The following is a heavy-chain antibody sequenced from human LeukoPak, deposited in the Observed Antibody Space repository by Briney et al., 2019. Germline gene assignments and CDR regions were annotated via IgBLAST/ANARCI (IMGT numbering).Heavy chain of an antibody. Sequence: SETLSLTCTVSGGSISSGSYYWSWIRQPAGKGLEWIGHIYTSGSTNYNPSLKSRVTISVDTSKNQFSLKLSPVTAADTAVYYCARVRRDGDFYFDYWGQGTLVTVSS. D-gene: IGHD4-17*01. J-gene: IGHJ4*02. CDR1: GGSISSGSYY. CDR3: ARVRRDGDFYFDY. CDR2: IYTSGST. V-gene: IGHV4-61*09.